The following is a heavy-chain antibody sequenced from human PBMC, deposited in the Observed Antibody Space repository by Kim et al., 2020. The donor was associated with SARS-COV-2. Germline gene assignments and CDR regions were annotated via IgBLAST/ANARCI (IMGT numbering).Heavy chain of an antibody. Sequence: SETLSLTCTVSGGSISSSSYYWGWIRQPPGKGLEWIGSIYYSGSTYYNPSLKSRVTISVDTSKNQFSLKLSSVTAADTAVYYCARDHFSGSHGYWGQGTLVTVSS. V-gene: IGHV4-39*07. D-gene: IGHD3-10*01. J-gene: IGHJ4*02. CDR1: GGSISSSSYY. CDR2: IYYSGST. CDR3: ARDHFSGSHGY.